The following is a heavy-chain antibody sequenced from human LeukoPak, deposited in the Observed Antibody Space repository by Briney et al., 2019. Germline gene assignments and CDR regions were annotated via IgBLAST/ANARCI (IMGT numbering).Heavy chain of an antibody. Sequence: PGGSLRLSCAASGFTFSSYGMHWVRQAPGKGLEWVAVISYDGSNKYYADSVKGRFTISRDNSKNTLYLQMNSLRAEDTAVYYCAKAWLYCSSTSCFFDYWGQGTLVTVSS. D-gene: IGHD2-2*01. CDR1: GFTFSSYG. CDR3: AKAWLYCSSTSCFFDY. J-gene: IGHJ4*02. V-gene: IGHV3-30*18. CDR2: ISYDGSNK.